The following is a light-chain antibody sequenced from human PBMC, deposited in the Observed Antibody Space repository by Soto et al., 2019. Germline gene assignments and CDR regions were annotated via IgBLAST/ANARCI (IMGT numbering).Light chain of an antibody. Sequence: EIVLTQSPGTLSLSPGERATLSCRASQSVSSSYLAWYQQNRGQAPRLLIYGASSRAPGIPDRFGGSGSGTDCPLTISRLEPEDFAVYYCQQYGSSRWTFGQGTKVEIK. V-gene: IGKV3-20*01. CDR3: QQYGSSRWT. CDR2: GAS. J-gene: IGKJ1*01. CDR1: QSVSSSY.